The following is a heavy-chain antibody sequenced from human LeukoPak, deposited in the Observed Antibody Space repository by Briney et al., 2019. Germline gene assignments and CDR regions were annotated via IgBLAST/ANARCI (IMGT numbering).Heavy chain of an antibody. V-gene: IGHV3-74*01. CDR1: GFIFSRYW. CDR2: VYSDGNTT. CDR3: AREKTGDRRFDA. D-gene: IGHD7-27*01. Sequence: GGSLRLSCAASGFIFSRYWMHWVRQAPGKGLVWVSRVYSDGNTTNYADSVKGRFTISRDNAKNTLYLQMNSLRAEDTAVYYCAREKTGDRRFDAWGQGTLITVSS. J-gene: IGHJ5*02.